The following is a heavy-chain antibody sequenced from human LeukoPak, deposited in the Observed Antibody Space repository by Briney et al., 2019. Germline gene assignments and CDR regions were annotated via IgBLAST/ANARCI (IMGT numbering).Heavy chain of an antibody. V-gene: IGHV4-31*03. CDR3: ARRRLGGYCSSTSCYGWFGR. J-gene: IGHJ5*02. D-gene: IGHD2-2*01. CDR1: GGSISSGGYY. CDR2: IYYSGST. Sequence: SETLSLTCTVSGGSISSGGYYWSWIRQHPGKGLEWIGYIYYSGSTYYNPSLKSRVTISVYTSKNQFSLKLSSVTAADTAVYYCARRRLGGYCSSTSCYGWFGRWGQGTLVTVSS.